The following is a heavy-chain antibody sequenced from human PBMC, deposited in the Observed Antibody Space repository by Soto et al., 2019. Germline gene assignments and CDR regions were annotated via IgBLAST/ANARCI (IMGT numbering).Heavy chain of an antibody. D-gene: IGHD1-26*01. CDR2: IKNKANSDTT. CDR3: ARVSLVGPSGGRYFDD. V-gene: IGHV3-72*01. J-gene: IGHJ4*02. Sequence: EVQLVESGGGLVQPGGSLRLSCAASGFTFSAHYMDWVRQAPGKGLEWVGRIKNKANSDTTEYAASVEGRFTISREDSQNSLYLHMNSLKTEETAVYYCARVSLVGPSGGRYFDDWGEGSKVAVSS. CDR1: GFTFSAHY.